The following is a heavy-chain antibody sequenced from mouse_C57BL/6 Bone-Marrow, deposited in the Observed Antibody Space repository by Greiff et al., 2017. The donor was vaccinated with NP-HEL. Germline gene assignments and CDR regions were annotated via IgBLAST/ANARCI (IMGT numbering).Heavy chain of an antibody. CDR1: GYAFSSSW. CDR3: ARGYGFDY. D-gene: IGHD1-1*01. J-gene: IGHJ2*01. V-gene: IGHV1-82*01. CDR2: IYPGDGDT. Sequence: QVKLQESGPELVKPGASVKISCKASGYAFSSSWMNWVKQRPGKGLEWIGRIYPGDGDTNYNGKFKGKATLTADKSSSTAYMQLSSLTSEDSAVYFCARGYGFDYWGQGTTLTVSS.